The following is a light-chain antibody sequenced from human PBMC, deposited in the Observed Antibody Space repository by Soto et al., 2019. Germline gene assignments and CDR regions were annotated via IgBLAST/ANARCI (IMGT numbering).Light chain of an antibody. J-gene: IGKJ4*01. CDR2: AAS. CDR1: QSIRRY. V-gene: IGKV1-39*01. Sequence: DIQMTQSPSSLSASVGDRVTITCRASQSIRRYLNWYQQKPVKAPKLLIYAASSLLSGVPSRLSGSGSGTDFTLTISSLQPEDFATYYCPLSSSSPLTFGVGTKVEI. CDR3: PLSSSSPLT.